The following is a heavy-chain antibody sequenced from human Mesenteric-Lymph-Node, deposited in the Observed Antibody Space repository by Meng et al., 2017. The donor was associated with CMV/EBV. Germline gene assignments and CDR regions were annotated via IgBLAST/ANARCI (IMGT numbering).Heavy chain of an antibody. CDR2: IYYSGST. D-gene: IGHD5-12*01. J-gene: IGHJ4*02. Sequence: GSISSSSYYWGWIRQPPGKGLEWIGSIYYSGSTYYNPSLKSRVTISVDTSKNQFSLKLSSVTAADTAVYYCARRRLRGYSGYDLDYWGQGTLVTVSS. V-gene: IGHV4-39*01. CDR3: ARRRLRGYSGYDLDY. CDR1: GSISSSSYY.